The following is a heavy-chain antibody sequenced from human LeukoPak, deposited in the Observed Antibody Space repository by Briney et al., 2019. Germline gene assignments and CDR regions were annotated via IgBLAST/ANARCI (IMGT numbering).Heavy chain of an antibody. CDR2: AYYTSKWNT. Sequence: SQTLSLTCAISGDSVSTSGVAWNWVSQSPSRGLEWLGRAYYTSKWNTDYAVSMKSRIVVNPDTSKNQFVLQLNSVASEDTAVYYCARGRASAFDVWGQGTMVTVSS. D-gene: IGHD6-25*01. V-gene: IGHV6-1*01. CDR3: ARGRASAFDV. CDR1: GDSVSTSGVA. J-gene: IGHJ3*01.